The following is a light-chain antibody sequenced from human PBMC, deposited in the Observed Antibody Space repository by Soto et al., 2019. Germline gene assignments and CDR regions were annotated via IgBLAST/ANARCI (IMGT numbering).Light chain of an antibody. CDR3: QQCGSSPWT. V-gene: IGKV3-20*01. CDR1: QSVSSSF. Sequence: VLTQSPGTLSLSPGERATLSCRASQSVSSSFLAWYQQKPGQAPRLLISGASSRATGIPDRFSGGGSGTDFTLTINRLEPEDFAVYYCQQCGSSPWTFGQGTKVEI. CDR2: GAS. J-gene: IGKJ1*01.